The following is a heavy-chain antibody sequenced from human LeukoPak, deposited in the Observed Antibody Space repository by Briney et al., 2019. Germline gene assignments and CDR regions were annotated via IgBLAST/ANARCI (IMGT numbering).Heavy chain of an antibody. CDR3: AKGLLPDRLRSGMDV. D-gene: IGHD6-6*01. Sequence: VGALRLSCAASGFTFSNVAMSRVRQAPGKGLEWGAGRSATGSHTYLADSVQGWFTISRDNSKNTLYTQMSSLRADASALYYCAKGLLPDRLRSGMDVWGQGTTVTVSS. J-gene: IGHJ6*02. CDR1: GFTFSNVA. V-gene: IGHV3-23*01. CDR2: RSATGSHT.